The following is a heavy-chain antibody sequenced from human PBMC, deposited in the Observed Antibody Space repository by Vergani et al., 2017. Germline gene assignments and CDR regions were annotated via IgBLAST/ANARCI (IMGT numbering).Heavy chain of an antibody. CDR2: ISYDGSNK. D-gene: IGHD3-3*01. V-gene: IGHV3-30-3*01. CDR3: ARASAETRFWSGYYRSGYYYMDV. J-gene: IGHJ6*03. Sequence: VQLLESGGGLVQPGRSLRLSCAASGFTFSSYAMHWVRQAPGKGLEWVAVISYDGSNKYYADSVKGRFTISRDNSKNTRYLQMNSLRAEDTAVYYWARASAETRFWSGYYRSGYYYMDVWGKGTTVTVSS. CDR1: GFTFSSYA.